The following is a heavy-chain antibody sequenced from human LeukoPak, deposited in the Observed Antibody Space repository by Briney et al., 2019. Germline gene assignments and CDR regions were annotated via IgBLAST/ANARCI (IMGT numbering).Heavy chain of an antibody. Sequence: PSETLSLTCTVSGGSISSYYWSWIRQPPGKWLEWVSSISSSSSYIYYADSVKGRFTISRDNAKNSLYLQMNSLRAEDTAVYYCAKGRGYSGYDLNNWGQGTLVTVSS. V-gene: IGHV3-21*01. D-gene: IGHD5-12*01. CDR3: AKGRGYSGYDLNN. CDR1: GGSISSYY. J-gene: IGHJ4*02. CDR2: ISSSSSYI.